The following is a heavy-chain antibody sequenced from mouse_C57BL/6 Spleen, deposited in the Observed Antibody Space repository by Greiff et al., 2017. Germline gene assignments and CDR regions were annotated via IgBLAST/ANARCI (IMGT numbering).Heavy chain of an antibody. J-gene: IGHJ2*01. CDR2: IWNGGST. V-gene: IGHV2-2*01. CDR3: ARSALTRVYYFDY. D-gene: IGHD3-1*01. CDR1: GFSLTNYG. Sequence: QVQLKESGPGLVQPSQSLSITCTVSGFSLTNYGVHWVRQSPGKGLEWLGVIWNGGSTDYNADFISRLSISKDNSKSQVFFKMNSLQADDTAIYYCARSALTRVYYFDYWGQGTTLTVSS.